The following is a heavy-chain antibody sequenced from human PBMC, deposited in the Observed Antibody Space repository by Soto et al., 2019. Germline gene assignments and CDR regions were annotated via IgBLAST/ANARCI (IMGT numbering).Heavy chain of an antibody. Sequence: GGSLRLSCAASGFTFSSYGMHWVRQAPGKGLEWVAVISYDGSNKYYADSVKGRFTISRDNSKNTLYLQMNSLRAEDTAVYYCAKSAYIAARPAYYYYYGMDVWGQGTTVTVSS. D-gene: IGHD6-6*01. CDR1: GFTFSSYG. CDR3: AKSAYIAARPAYYYYYGMDV. V-gene: IGHV3-30*18. CDR2: ISYDGSNK. J-gene: IGHJ6*02.